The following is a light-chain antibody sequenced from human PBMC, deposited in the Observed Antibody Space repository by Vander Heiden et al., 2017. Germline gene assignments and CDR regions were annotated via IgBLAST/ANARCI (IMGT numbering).Light chain of an antibody. CDR2: EVT. V-gene: IGLV2-18*02. Sequence: QSALTPPPSVSGSPGQSVTLSCTGTSSDVGGSNHVYWYQQSPGTAPILLIYEVTNRPSGVPDRFSGSKSGNTASLTISGLQSEDDAYYFCCSHAGRTYVFGTGTKVTVL. J-gene: IGLJ1*01. CDR3: CSHAGRTYV. CDR1: SSDVGGSNH.